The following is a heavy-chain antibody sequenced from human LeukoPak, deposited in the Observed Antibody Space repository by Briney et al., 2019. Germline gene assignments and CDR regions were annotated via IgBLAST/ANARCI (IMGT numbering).Heavy chain of an antibody. V-gene: IGHV3-48*01. D-gene: IGHD3-3*01. Sequence: GGSLRLSCAASGFTFSQYSMSWVRQAPGKGLEWVSYIGSSVSTRYYADSVKGRFTISRDNGKHSLYLQMNSLRAEDTAVYYCAREGSDFWSGYSKGYFDYWGQGTLVTVSS. CDR3: AREGSDFWSGYSKGYFDY. J-gene: IGHJ4*02. CDR2: IGSSVSTR. CDR1: GFTFSQYS.